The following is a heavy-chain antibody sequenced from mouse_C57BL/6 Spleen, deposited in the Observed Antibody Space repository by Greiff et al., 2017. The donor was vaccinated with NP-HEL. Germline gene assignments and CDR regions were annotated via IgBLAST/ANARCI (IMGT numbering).Heavy chain of an antibody. D-gene: IGHD2-2*01. Sequence: VQVVESGGGLVQPGGSMKLSCAASGFTFSDAWMDWVRQSPEKGLEWVAEIRNKANNHATYYAESVKGRFTISRDDSKSSVYLQMNSLRAEDTGIYYCTRQRGGLRFYYFDYWGQGTTLTVSS. J-gene: IGHJ2*01. CDR2: IRNKANNHAT. CDR3: TRQRGGLRFYYFDY. V-gene: IGHV6-6*01. CDR1: GFTFSDAW.